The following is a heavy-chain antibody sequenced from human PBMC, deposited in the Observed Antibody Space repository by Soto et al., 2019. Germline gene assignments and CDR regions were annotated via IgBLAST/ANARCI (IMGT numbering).Heavy chain of an antibody. CDR2: INHSGST. CDR1: VGSFSGYY. V-gene: IGHV4-34*01. CDR3: ARSRRGGYYGSGSALVY. Sequence: SETLSLTCAVYVGSFSGYYWSWIRQPPGKGLEWIGEINHSGSTNYNPSLKSRVTISVDTSKNQFSLKLSSVTAADTAVYYCARSRRGGYYGSGSALVYWGQGTLVTVSS. D-gene: IGHD3-10*01. J-gene: IGHJ4*02.